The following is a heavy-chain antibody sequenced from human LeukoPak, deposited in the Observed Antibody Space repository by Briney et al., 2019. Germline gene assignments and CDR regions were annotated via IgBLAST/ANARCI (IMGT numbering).Heavy chain of an antibody. CDR1: GFTFSTYT. J-gene: IGHJ4*02. V-gene: IGHV3-21*01. D-gene: IGHD3-10*01. Sequence: GGSLRLSCAASGFTFSTYTMNWVRQAQGKGLEWVSSISSSSSSIYYADSVKGRFSISRDNAKNSLYLQMNSLSAEDTAVYYCAGERGVGEFYWGQGTLVTVSS. CDR3: AGERGVGEFY. CDR2: ISSSSSSI.